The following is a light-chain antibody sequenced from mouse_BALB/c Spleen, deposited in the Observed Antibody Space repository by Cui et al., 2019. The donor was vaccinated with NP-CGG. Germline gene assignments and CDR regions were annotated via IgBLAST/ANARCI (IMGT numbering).Light chain of an antibody. J-gene: IGLJ1*01. CDR3: ALWYSNHWV. Sequence: QAIVTQESALTTSPGETATLTCRTSTRAATTSNYANWVQEKPDHLLTGIIGSTNNRTPGVPARFSGSLIGDKAALTITGAQTEDEAIYFCALWYSNHWVFGGGTKLTVL. CDR1: TRAATTSNY. CDR2: STN. V-gene: IGLV1*01.